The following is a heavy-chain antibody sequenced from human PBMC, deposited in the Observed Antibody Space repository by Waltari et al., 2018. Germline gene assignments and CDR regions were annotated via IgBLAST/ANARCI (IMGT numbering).Heavy chain of an antibody. CDR1: GFTFSTYA. Sequence: EVQVLESGGGLVQPGGSLRLSCAASGFTFSTYAMGWVRQAPWEGLEWLSAINDAGGWTSYADSVRGRFTISRDNSKNILYLQMNDLRVEDTAIYYCAKYANPSSYLDYWGQGTLVTVSS. J-gene: IGHJ4*02. CDR3: AKYANPSSYLDY. CDR2: INDAGGWT. V-gene: IGHV3-23*01. D-gene: IGHD6-6*01.